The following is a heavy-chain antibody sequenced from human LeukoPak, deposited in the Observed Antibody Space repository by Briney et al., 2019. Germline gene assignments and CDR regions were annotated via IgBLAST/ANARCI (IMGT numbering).Heavy chain of an antibody. CDR1: GYTFTNCH. D-gene: IGHD2-21*02. CDR3: ARTTSMTASGYDY. J-gene: IGHJ4*02. V-gene: IGHV1-8*03. Sequence: ASVKVSCKASGYTFTNCHINWVRQASGQGLEWMTWIKPDTGDKGYARKFQDRVTITTDTSISTAYMELSSLSSEETAVYFCARTTSMTASGYDYWGQGTLVTVSS. CDR2: IKPDTGDK.